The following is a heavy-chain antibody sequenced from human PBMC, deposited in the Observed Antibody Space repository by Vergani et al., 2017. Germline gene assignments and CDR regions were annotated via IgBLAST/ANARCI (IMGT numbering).Heavy chain of an antibody. CDR1: GYTFTSYY. CDR2: INPSGGST. V-gene: IGHV1-46*01. CDR3: ARSVVRGVIGTRFDA. Sequence: QVQLVQSGAEVKKPGASVKVSCKASGYTFTSYYMHWVRQAPGQGLEWMGIINPSGGSTSYAQKFQGRVTMTRDTSTSTVYMELSSLRSEDTAVYYCARSVVRGVIGTRFDAWGQGTLVTVSS. D-gene: IGHD3-10*01. J-gene: IGHJ5*02.